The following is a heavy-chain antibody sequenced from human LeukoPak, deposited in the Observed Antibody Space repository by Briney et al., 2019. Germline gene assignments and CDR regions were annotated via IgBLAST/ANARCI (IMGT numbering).Heavy chain of an antibody. CDR3: AKFAPHALYGSGSYYNEY. V-gene: IGHV3-23*01. CDR1: GFTFSSYA. Sequence: GGSLRLSCAASGFTFSSYAMSWVRQAPGKGLEWVSAISGSGGSTYYADSVKGRFTISRDNSKNTLYLQMNSLRAEDTAVYYCAKFAPHALYGSGSYYNEYWGQGTLVTVSS. J-gene: IGHJ4*02. D-gene: IGHD3-10*01. CDR2: ISGSGGST.